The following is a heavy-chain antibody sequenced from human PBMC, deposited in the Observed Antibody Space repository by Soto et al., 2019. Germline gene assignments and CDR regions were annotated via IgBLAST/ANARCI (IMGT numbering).Heavy chain of an antibody. V-gene: IGHV4-4*02. CDR1: GGSISSSNW. CDR2: IYHSGST. J-gene: IGHJ4*02. CDR3: AIASRGLVSRVDY. D-gene: IGHD3-9*01. Sequence: QVQLQESGPGLVKPSGTLSLTWAVSGGSISSSNWWSWVRQPPGKGLEWIEEIYHSGSTTYNPSLKSRDAISVDECKNPFSLTLSSVSAADTAVYYCAIASRGLVSRVDYWGQGTLVTVSS.